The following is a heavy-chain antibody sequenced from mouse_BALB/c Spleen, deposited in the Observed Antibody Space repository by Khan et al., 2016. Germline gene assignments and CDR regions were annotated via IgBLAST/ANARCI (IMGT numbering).Heavy chain of an antibody. CDR3: ARWLDAMDY. Sequence: EVQLQESGPGLVKPSQSLSLTCTVTGYSITSDYAWNWIRQFPGNKLEWMGYISYSGTTTYNPSLKSRISITRDTSKHQFFLQLTSVTTEDTATYYCARWLDAMDYWGQGTSVTVSS. V-gene: IGHV3-2*02. CDR2: ISYSGTT. D-gene: IGHD2-2*01. CDR1: GYSITSDYA. J-gene: IGHJ4*01.